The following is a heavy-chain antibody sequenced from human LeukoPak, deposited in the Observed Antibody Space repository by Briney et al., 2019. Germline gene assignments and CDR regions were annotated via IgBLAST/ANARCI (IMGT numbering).Heavy chain of an antibody. CDR3: AKGSAVADS. V-gene: IGHV4-59*01. CDR1: GGSISASY. J-gene: IGHJ4*02. Sequence: SETLSLTCTVPGGSISASYWSWIRQSPGKGLEWIGYIYHTGSTNYNPSLKSRVTISIDTSESQFSLKLSSVTAADTAVYYCAKGSAVADSWGQGTLVTVSS. CDR2: IYHTGST. D-gene: IGHD6-19*01.